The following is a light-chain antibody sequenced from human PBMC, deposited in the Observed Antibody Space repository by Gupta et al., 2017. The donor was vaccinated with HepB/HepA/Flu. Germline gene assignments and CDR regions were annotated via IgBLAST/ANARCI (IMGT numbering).Light chain of an antibody. CDR3: AAWDDSLDVWL. CDR1: NSNIGINP. V-gene: IGLV1-44*01. Sequence: QSVLTQPPSASGTPGQSVTISCSGGNSNIGINPVSWYQQLPGTAPKLLIYSSYQRPSGVPDRFSASKSGTSASLATSGLQSEDEADYYCAAWDDSLDVWLFGGGTNLTVL. J-gene: IGLJ3*02. CDR2: SSY.